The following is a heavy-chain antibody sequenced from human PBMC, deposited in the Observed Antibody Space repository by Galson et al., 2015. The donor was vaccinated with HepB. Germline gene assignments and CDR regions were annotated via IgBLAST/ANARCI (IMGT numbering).Heavy chain of an antibody. CDR3: ARDSVNGGSQD. CDR1: GFIFSNYG. CDR2: IWYDGTYK. V-gene: IGHV3-33*01. Sequence: SLRLSCAASGFIFSNYGMQWVRQAPGKGLEWVAHIWYDGTYKHYADSVKGQFTISRDNAKNTLFLKMNSLRAEDTAVYYCARDSVNGGSQDWGQGTLVSVSS. J-gene: IGHJ4*02. D-gene: IGHD2-8*01.